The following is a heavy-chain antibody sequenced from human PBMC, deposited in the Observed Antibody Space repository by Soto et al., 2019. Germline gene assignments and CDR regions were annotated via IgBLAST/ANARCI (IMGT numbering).Heavy chain of an antibody. J-gene: IGHJ4*02. D-gene: IGHD5-12*01. CDR2: VHDSGTT. V-gene: IGHV4-59*01. CDR1: GDSISGYH. Sequence: QVQLQESGPGLVKPSETLSLTCSVSGDSISGYHWSWIRQPPGKGLEWIGYVHDSGTTNYNPSLKSRVTMSIDTSKNQLSLNVTSVTAADTAVYYCARSLSGVDSSDYWGQGTLVTVSS. CDR3: ARSLSGVDSSDY.